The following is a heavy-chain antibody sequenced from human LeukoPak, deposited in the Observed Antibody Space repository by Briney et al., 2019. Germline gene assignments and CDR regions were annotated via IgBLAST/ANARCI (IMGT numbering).Heavy chain of an antibody. Sequence: SETLSPTCTVSGGSISSSSYYWGWIRQPPGKGLEWIGSIYYSGSTYYNPSLKSRVTISVDTSKNQFSLKLSSVTAADTAVYYCISNSYFVFDYWGQGTLVTVSS. D-gene: IGHD4-23*01. J-gene: IGHJ4*02. CDR1: GGSISSSSYY. CDR3: ISNSYFVFDY. CDR2: IYYSGST. V-gene: IGHV4-39*07.